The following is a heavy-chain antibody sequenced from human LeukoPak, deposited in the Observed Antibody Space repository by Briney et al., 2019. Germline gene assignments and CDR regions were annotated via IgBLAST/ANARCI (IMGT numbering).Heavy chain of an antibody. Sequence: SLRLSCAASGFTFSMFGIHWVRQAPGKGLEWVAAISPDGKKDYYTESVRGRFTVSRDNSYNMIYLQMNSLRGEDSAVYYCAKINNCDDYWGQGALVTVSS. V-gene: IGHV3-30*18. CDR2: ISPDGKKD. CDR1: GFTFSMFG. CDR3: AKINNCDDY. D-gene: IGHD1-1*01. J-gene: IGHJ4*02.